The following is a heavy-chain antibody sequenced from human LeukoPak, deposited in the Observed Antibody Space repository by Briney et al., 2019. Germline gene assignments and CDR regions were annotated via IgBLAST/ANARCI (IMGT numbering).Heavy chain of an antibody. V-gene: IGHV3-23*01. D-gene: IGHD3-22*01. J-gene: IGHJ4*02. CDR3: AKAMSTDHYDSKGFYRVDFDS. CDR1: GFTFSTYA. Sequence: GGSLRLSCAASGFTFSTYAMSWVRQALGKAPEGVSALSHSGGRRGSTYFAESVKGGFSISRDNSKSTLYLQLSSLTAEDTAVYYCAKAMSTDHYDSKGFYRVDFDSWGQGTLVTVCS. CDR2: LSHSGGRRGST.